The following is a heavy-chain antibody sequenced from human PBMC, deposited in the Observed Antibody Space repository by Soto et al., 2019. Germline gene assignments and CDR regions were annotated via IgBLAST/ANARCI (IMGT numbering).Heavy chain of an antibody. CDR2: INHSGST. V-gene: IGHV4-34*01. D-gene: IGHD2-2*01. CDR3: ARGALPAAHTGFDY. Sequence: SETLSLTCTVSGGSISSYYWSWIRQPPGKGLEWIGEINHSGSTNYNPSLKSRVTISVDRSKNQFSLKLSSVTAADTAVYYCARGALPAAHTGFDYWGQGTLVTVSS. CDR1: GGSISSYY. J-gene: IGHJ4*02.